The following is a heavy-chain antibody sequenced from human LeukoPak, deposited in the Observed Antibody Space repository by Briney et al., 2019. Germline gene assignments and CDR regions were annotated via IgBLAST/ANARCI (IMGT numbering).Heavy chain of an antibody. D-gene: IGHD2-2*01. CDR1: GGCISSSSYY. V-gene: IGHV4-30-2*01. CDR3: ARDTYYAAFDP. J-gene: IGHJ5*02. Sequence: SETLSLTCTVSGGCISSSSYYWGWIRQPPGKGLEWIGYIYHSGSTYYNPSLKSRVTISVDRSKNQFSLKLSSVTAADTAVYYCARDTYYAAFDPWGQGTLVTVSS. CDR2: IYHSGST.